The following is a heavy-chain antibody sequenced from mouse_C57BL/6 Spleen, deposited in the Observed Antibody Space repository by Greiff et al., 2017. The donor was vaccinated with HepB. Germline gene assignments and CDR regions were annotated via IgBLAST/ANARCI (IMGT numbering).Heavy chain of an antibody. Sequence: VQLQQSGAELVRPGASVKLSCTASGFNIKDDYMHWVKQRPEQGLEWIGWIDPENGDTEYASKFQGKATITADTSSNTAYLQLSSLTSEDTAVYYCTIGLGRDWGQGTTLTVSS. CDR3: TIGLGRD. CDR1: GFNIKDDY. CDR2: IDPENGDT. J-gene: IGHJ2*01. D-gene: IGHD4-1*01. V-gene: IGHV14-4*01.